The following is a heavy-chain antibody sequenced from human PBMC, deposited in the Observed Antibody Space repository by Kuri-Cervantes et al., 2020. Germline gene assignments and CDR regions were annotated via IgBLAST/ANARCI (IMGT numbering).Heavy chain of an antibody. CDR1: GYTLTELS. V-gene: IGHV1-24*01. CDR3: ARVPHNLIWFGELTG. J-gene: IGHJ4*02. Sequence: ASVKVSCKVSGYTLTELSMHWVRQAPGKGLEWMGGFDPEDGETIYAQKFQGRVTMTEDTSTDTAYMELSSLRSEDTAVYYCARVPHNLIWFGELTGWGQGTLVTVSS. CDR2: FDPEDGET. D-gene: IGHD3-10*01.